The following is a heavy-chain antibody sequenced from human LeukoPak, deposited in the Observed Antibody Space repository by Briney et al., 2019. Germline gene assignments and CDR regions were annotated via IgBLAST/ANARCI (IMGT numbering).Heavy chain of an antibody. Sequence: GGSLRPSCAASGFSFSNYVMSWVRQAPGKGLEWVSTISGSGGSTYYADSVKGRFTISRDNSKNTLYLQMNSLRAEDTAVYYCAKINNYYGSGSYPYYFDYWGQGTLVTVSS. CDR2: ISGSGGST. J-gene: IGHJ4*02. V-gene: IGHV3-23*01. CDR1: GFSFSNYV. CDR3: AKINNYYGSGSYPYYFDY. D-gene: IGHD3-10*01.